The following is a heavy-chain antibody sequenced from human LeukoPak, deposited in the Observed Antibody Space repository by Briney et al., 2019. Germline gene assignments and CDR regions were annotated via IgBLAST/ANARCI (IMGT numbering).Heavy chain of an antibody. Sequence: PAGSLRLSCAASGFTFSSYAMHWVRQAPGKGLEWVAVISYHGSNKYYADSVKGRFTISRDNSKNTLYLQMNSLRAEDTAVYYCARGHDAFDIWGQGTMVTVSS. CDR1: GFTFSSYA. CDR3: ARGHDAFDI. V-gene: IGHV3-30-3*01. CDR2: ISYHGSNK. J-gene: IGHJ3*02.